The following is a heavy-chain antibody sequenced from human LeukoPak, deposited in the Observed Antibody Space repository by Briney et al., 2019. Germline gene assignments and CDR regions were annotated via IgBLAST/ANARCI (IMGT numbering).Heavy chain of an antibody. D-gene: IGHD3-3*01. CDR3: ARDGAIFGVVPFDY. V-gene: IGHV3-9*01. CDR1: GFTFSDHY. CDR2: ISWNSGSI. J-gene: IGHJ4*02. Sequence: GGSLRLSCAASGFTFSDHYMDWVRQAPGKGLEWVSGISWNSGSIGYADSVKGRFTISRDNAKNSLYLQMNSLRAEDTALYYCARDGAIFGVVPFDYWAREPWSPSPQ.